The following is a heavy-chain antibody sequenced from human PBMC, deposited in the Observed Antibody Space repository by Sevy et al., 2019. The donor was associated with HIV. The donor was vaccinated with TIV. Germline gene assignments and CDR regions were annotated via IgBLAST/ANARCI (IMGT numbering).Heavy chain of an antibody. CDR2: ISNDGSHK. J-gene: IGHJ6*02. CDR1: GFTFTRLG. CDR3: ANSRGMYDGSSWLYYHYAMDV. Sequence: GGSLRLSCAASGFTFTRLGMHWVRQAPGRGLEWVGIISNDGSHKEYADAVKYRFTISRDNSKDTLYLQMNSVRLDDTPVYYCANSRGMYDGSSWLYYHYAMDVWGQGNAVTVSS. D-gene: IGHD6-13*01. V-gene: IGHV3-30*18.